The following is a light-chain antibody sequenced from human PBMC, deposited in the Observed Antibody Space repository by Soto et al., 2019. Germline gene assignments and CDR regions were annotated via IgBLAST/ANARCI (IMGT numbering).Light chain of an antibody. CDR3: QQYNSYPYT. CDR2: DAS. V-gene: IGKV1-5*01. CDR1: QSMSSW. Sequence: DIQMTQSPSTLSASVGDRVTNTCRASQSMSSWLAWYQQKPGKAPKLLIYDASSLESGVPSRFGGSESGTEFTLTISILQPDDFATFYCQQYNSYPYTFGPGTKVDI. J-gene: IGKJ3*01.